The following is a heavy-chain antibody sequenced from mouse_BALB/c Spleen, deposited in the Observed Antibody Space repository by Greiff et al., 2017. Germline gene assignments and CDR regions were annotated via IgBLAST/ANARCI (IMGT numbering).Heavy chain of an antibody. CDR2: ISNGGGST. J-gene: IGHJ3*01. Sequence: DVLLVESGGGLVKPGGSLKLSCAASGFTFSSYTMSWVRQTPEKRLEWVAYISNGGGSTYYPDTVKGRFTISRDNAKNTLYLQMSSLKSEDTAMYYCARKFYDYDGAWFAYWGQGTLVTVSA. CDR1: GFTFSSYT. V-gene: IGHV5-12-2*01. D-gene: IGHD2-4*01. CDR3: ARKFYDYDGAWFAY.